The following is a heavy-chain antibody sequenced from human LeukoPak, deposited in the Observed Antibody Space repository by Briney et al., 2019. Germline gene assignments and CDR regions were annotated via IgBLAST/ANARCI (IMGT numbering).Heavy chain of an antibody. Sequence: SETLSLTCAVYGGSFSGYYWSWIRQPPGKGLEWIGEINHSGSTNYNPSLKSRVTISVDTSKNQFSLKLSSVTAADTAVYYCARGGSSWTYYHYYYGMDVWGQGTMVTVSS. CDR1: GGSFSGYY. V-gene: IGHV4-34*01. D-gene: IGHD6-13*01. CDR3: ARGGSSWTYYHYYYGMDV. CDR2: INHSGST. J-gene: IGHJ6*02.